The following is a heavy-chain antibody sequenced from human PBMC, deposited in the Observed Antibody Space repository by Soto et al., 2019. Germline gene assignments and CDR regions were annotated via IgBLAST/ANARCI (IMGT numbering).Heavy chain of an antibody. CDR2: IKNSSSTI. Sequence: EVQLKESGGGLVRPGGSLRLSCAASGFAFSDYSMNWVRQSPGKGLEWLSYIKNSSSTIYYADSVKGRFTISRDNAKNLVFLHMASLRAEDTALYYCARTYHDYVWGTYPLDSWGPGTLVTVFS. D-gene: IGHD3-16*02. J-gene: IGHJ4*02. V-gene: IGHV3-48*01. CDR1: GFAFSDYS. CDR3: ARTYHDYVWGTYPLDS.